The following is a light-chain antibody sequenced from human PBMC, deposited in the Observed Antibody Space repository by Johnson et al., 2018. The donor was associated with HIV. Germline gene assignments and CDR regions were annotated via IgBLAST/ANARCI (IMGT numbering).Light chain of an antibody. CDR3: GTWDNSLIARYV. V-gene: IGLV1-51*01. J-gene: IGLJ1*01. Sequence: QSVLTQPPSVSAAPGQKVTISCSGSSSNIGNNYVSWYQQLPRTAPKLLIYDNNKRPSKIPDRFSGSKSGTSATLGITGLQTGDEADYYCGTWDNSLIARYVFGTGTKVTVL. CDR1: SSNIGNNY. CDR2: DNN.